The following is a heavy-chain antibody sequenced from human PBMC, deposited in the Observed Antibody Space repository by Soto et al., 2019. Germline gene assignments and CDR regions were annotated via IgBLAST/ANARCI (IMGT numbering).Heavy chain of an antibody. CDR2: INHSGST. CDR1: CGSFSGYY. J-gene: IGHJ6*02. Sequence: SETLSLTCAVYCGSFSGYYWSWIRQPPGKGLEWIGEINHSGSTNYNPSLKSRVTISVDTSKNQFSLKLSSVTAADTAVYYCARMKAVSDYYYGMDVWGQGTTVTVSS. CDR3: ARMKAVSDYYYGMDV. D-gene: IGHD1-26*01. V-gene: IGHV4-34*01.